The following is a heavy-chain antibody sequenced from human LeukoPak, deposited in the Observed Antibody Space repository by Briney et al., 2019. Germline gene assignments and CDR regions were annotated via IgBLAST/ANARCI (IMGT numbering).Heavy chain of an antibody. CDR1: GFTFSSYA. J-gene: IGHJ6*02. Sequence: PGGSLRLSCAASGFTFSSYAMSWVRQAPGKGLEWVSAISGSGGSTYYADSVKGRFTISRDNSKNTLYLQMNSLRAEDTAVYYCAKDREGQQWLPYYCYGMDVWGQGTTVTVSS. CDR3: AKDREGQQWLPYYCYGMDV. CDR2: ISGSGGST. D-gene: IGHD6-19*01. V-gene: IGHV3-23*01.